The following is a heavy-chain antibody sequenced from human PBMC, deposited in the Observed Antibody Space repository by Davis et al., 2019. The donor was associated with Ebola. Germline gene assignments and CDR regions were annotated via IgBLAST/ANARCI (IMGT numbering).Heavy chain of an antibody. CDR1: GFNFSLYG. D-gene: IGHD3-22*01. J-gene: IGHJ5*01. CDR2: ISKSGRDT. Sequence: GESLKISCVASGFNFSLYGMTWVRQAPGKGLEWVSTISKSGRDTNYADSVKGRFSVSRDNSNNMVYLQMNSLRAEDTAVYYCAKALYDSTGYQPFDSWGQGTLVTVSS. CDR3: AKALYDSTGYQPFDS. V-gene: IGHV3-23*01.